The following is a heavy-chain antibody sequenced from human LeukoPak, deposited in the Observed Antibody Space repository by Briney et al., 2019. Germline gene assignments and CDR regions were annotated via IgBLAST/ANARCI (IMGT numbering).Heavy chain of an antibody. V-gene: IGHV4-34*01. J-gene: IGHJ4*02. D-gene: IGHD3-10*01. CDR3: ASNYYGSGMFDY. CDR1: GGSFSGYY. Sequence: SETLSLTCAVYGGSFSGYYWSWIRQPPGKGLEWIGEINHSGSTNYNPSLKSRVTISVDTSKNQFSLKLSSVTAADTAVYYCASNYYGSGMFDYWGQGTLVTVSS. CDR2: INHSGST.